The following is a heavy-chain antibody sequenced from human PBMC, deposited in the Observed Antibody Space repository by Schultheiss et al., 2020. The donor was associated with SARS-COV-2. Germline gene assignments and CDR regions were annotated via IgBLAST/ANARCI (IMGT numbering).Heavy chain of an antibody. D-gene: IGHD4-23*01. Sequence: GESLKISCKASGYTFTDYYMHWLRQAPGQGLEWMGRINPNSGGTNYAQKFQGRITMARDTSISTAYMELTSLTSDDTAVYYCARIDYGGYIEYWGQGTLVTVSS. J-gene: IGHJ4*02. V-gene: IGHV1-2*06. CDR3: ARIDYGGYIEY. CDR1: GYTFTDYY. CDR2: INPNSGGT.